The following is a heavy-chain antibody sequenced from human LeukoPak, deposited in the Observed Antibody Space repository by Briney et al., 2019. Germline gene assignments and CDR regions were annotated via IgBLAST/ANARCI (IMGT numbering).Heavy chain of an antibody. CDR2: ISYDGSNE. CDR1: GFTFSSYG. J-gene: IGHJ4*02. CDR3: AKDVIAAAGARGFFDY. V-gene: IGHV3-30*18. Sequence: GRSLRLSCAASGFTFSSYGMHWVRQAPGKGLEWVAVISYDGSNEYYADSVKGRFTISRDNSKNTLYLQMNSLRAEDTAVYYCAKDVIAAAGARGFFDYWGQGTLVTVSS. D-gene: IGHD6-13*01.